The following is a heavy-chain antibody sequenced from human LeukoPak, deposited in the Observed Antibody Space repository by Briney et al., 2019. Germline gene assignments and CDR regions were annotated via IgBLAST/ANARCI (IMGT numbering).Heavy chain of an antibody. D-gene: IGHD3-22*01. J-gene: IGHJ6*02. Sequence: SVTVSCKASGGTFSSYAISWVRQAPGQGLEWMGGIIPIFGTANYAQKFQGRVTITADESTSTAYMELSSLRSEDTAVYYCARDLNSSGYYYVPDYYYYGMDVWGQGTTVTVSS. CDR2: IIPIFGTA. CDR1: GGTFSSYA. CDR3: ARDLNSSGYYYVPDYYYYGMDV. V-gene: IGHV1-69*13.